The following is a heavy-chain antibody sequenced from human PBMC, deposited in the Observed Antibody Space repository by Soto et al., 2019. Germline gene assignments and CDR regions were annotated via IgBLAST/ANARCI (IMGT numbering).Heavy chain of an antibody. J-gene: IGHJ6*02. CDR2: INPSGGST. V-gene: IGHV1-46*01. D-gene: IGHD4-17*01. Sequence: QVQLVQSGAEVKKPGASVKVSCKASGYTFTSYYMHWVRQAPGQGLEWMGIINPSGGSTSYAQKFQGRVTMTRDTSTGTVYMGLSSLRSEDTAVYYCARSETVYGMDVWGQGTTVTVSS. CDR3: ARSETVYGMDV. CDR1: GYTFTSYY.